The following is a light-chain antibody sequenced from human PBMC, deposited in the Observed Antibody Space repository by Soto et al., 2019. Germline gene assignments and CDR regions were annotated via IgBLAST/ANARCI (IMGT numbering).Light chain of an antibody. V-gene: IGLV2-14*01. CDR2: EVS. CDR3: SSYTSSRAYV. J-gene: IGLJ1*01. Sequence: QSVLTQPGSVSGSPGQSITISCTGTSSDVGGYNYVSWYQQQSGKAPKLMIHEVSNRPSGVSNRFSGSKSGNTASLTISGLQAEDEADCYCSSYTSSRAYVFGIGSKVTVL. CDR1: SSDVGGYNY.